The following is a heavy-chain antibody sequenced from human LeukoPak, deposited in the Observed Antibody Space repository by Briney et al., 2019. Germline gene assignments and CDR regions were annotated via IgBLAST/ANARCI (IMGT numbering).Heavy chain of an antibody. CDR2: VSYDGGSK. Sequence: PGGSLRLSCAASGFVFSSYAMHWVRQGPGKGLEWVALVSYDGGSKYYADSVKGRITISRDNSKNTLHLQMNSLRTEDTAVYYCARVKGGIAAAGNYFDYWGQGTLVTVSS. D-gene: IGHD6-13*01. CDR1: GFVFSSYA. CDR3: ARVKGGIAAAGNYFDY. V-gene: IGHV3-30-3*01. J-gene: IGHJ4*02.